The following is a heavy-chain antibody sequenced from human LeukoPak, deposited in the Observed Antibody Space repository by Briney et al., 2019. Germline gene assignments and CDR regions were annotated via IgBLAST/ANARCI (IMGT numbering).Heavy chain of an antibody. D-gene: IGHD3-22*01. CDR3: ARVRGYYDSSGYYPEYYFDY. CDR2: ISGSGGST. J-gene: IGHJ4*02. CDR1: GFTFSSYA. Sequence: PGGSLRLSCAASGFTFSSYAMSWVRQAPGKGLGWVSAISGSGGSTYYADSVKGRFTISRDNSKNTLYLQMNSLRAEDTAVYYCARVRGYYDSSGYYPEYYFDYWGQGTLVTVSS. V-gene: IGHV3-23*01.